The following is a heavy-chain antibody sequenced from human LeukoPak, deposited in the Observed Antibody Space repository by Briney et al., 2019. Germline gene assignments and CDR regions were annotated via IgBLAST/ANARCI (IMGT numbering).Heavy chain of an antibody. Sequence: GGSLRLSCAASGFTFSSYGMHWVRQAPGKGLEWVSVISIGGSTKYYADSVQGRFTISRDNSKNTLYLQMNSLRAEDTAVYYCARDVGGYNRGAAFDIWGQGTMVTVSS. CDR3: ARDVGGYNRGAAFDI. V-gene: IGHV3-30*03. CDR2: ISIGGSTK. CDR1: GFTFSSYG. J-gene: IGHJ3*02. D-gene: IGHD5-24*01.